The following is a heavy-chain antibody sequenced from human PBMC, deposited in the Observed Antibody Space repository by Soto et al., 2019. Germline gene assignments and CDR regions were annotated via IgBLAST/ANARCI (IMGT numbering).Heavy chain of an antibody. D-gene: IGHD5-18*01. CDR3: ARADTAKTRYYYYGMDV. CDR1: GFTFSSYS. CDR2: ISSSSSTI. Sequence: EVPLVESGGGLVQPGGSLRLSCAASGFTFSSYSMNWVRQAPGKGLEWVSYISSSSSTIYYADSVKGRFTISRDNAKNSLYLQMNSLRDEDTAVYYCARADTAKTRYYYYGMDVWGQGTTVTVSS. V-gene: IGHV3-48*02. J-gene: IGHJ6*02.